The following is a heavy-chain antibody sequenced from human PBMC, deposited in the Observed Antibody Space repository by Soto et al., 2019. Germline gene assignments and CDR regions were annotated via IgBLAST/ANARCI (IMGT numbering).Heavy chain of an antibody. CDR3: AKCGYSYGYYPNYYFDY. V-gene: IGHV3-30*18. CDR1: GFTFSSYG. J-gene: IGHJ4*02. Sequence: GGSLRLSCAASGFTFSSYGMHWVRQAPGKGLEWVAVISYDGSNKYYADSVKGRFTISRDNSKNTLYLQMNSLRAEDTAVYYCAKCGYSYGYYPNYYFDYWGQGTLVTVSS. D-gene: IGHD5-18*01. CDR2: ISYDGSNK.